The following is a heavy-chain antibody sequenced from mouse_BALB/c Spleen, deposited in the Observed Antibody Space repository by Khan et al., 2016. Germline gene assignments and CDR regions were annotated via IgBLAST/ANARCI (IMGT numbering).Heavy chain of an antibody. D-gene: IGHD2-1*01. J-gene: IGHJ4*01. CDR3: AREGLNYDYAMDY. Sequence: VQLLETGAELVRPGVSVKISCKGSGYTFTDYAMHWVKQSHAKSLEWIGVISTYYGDTSYNQKFEGKATMTVDKSSSTAYMELARLTSEDSAIYYCAREGLNYDYAMDYWGQGTSVTVSS. V-gene: IGHV1S137*01. CDR2: ISTYYGDT. CDR1: GYTFTDYA.